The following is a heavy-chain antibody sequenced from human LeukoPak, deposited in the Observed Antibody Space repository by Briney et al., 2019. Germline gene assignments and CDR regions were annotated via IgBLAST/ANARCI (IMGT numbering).Heavy chain of an antibody. Sequence: GGSLRLSCAASGFTFDDYAMHWVRQAPGKGLEWVSLISWDGGSTYYADSVKGRFTISRDNSKNSLYLQMNSLRAEDTALYYCAKARGLPPYYYCMDVWGKGTTVTVSS. CDR2: ISWDGGST. CDR3: AKARGLPPYYYCMDV. J-gene: IGHJ6*03. V-gene: IGHV3-43D*04. CDR1: GFTFDDYA.